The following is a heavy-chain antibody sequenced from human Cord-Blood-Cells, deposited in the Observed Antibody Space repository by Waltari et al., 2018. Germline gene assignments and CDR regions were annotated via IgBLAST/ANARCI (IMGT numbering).Heavy chain of an antibody. V-gene: IGHV1-69*12. CDR2: IIPIFGTA. D-gene: IGHD5-12*01. CDR3: GCGATIVNCFDY. CDR1: GGTFSSYA. Sequence: QVQLVQSGAEVKKPGSSVKVSCKASGGTFSSYATSWVVQAPGQGLEWMGGIIPIFGTANYAQKFQGRVTITADESTSTAYMELSSLRSEDTAVYYCGCGATIVNCFDYWGQGTLVTVSS. J-gene: IGHJ4*02.